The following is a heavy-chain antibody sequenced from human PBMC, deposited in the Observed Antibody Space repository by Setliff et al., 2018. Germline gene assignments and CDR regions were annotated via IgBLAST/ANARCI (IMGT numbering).Heavy chain of an antibody. CDR2: VSYGGST. V-gene: IGHV4-59*08. D-gene: IGHD3-16*01. CDR3: ARTGTTYYYSCMDV. Sequence: PSETLSLTCAVSGAAISTYHWSWLRQPPGKGLEWIGYVSYGGSTKYNPSLESRVTISLDTPKNQFSLKLTSVTAADTAVYYCARTGTTYYYSCMDVWDEGTTVTVSS. CDR1: GAAISTYH. J-gene: IGHJ6*03.